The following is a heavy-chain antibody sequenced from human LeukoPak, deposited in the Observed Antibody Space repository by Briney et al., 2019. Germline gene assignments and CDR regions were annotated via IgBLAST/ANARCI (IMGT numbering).Heavy chain of an antibody. CDR3: ARGRLPYYYGSGSYYNEGVPGDY. V-gene: IGHV1-46*01. CDR2: INPSGGST. CDR1: GYTLTSYY. Sequence: ASVKVSCKASGYTLTSYYMHWVRQAPGQGLEWMGIINPSGGSTSYAQKFQGRVNMTRDTSTSTVYMELNSLRSEDTAVYYCARGRLPYYYGSGSYYNEGVPGDYWGQGTLVTVSS. J-gene: IGHJ4*02. D-gene: IGHD3-10*01.